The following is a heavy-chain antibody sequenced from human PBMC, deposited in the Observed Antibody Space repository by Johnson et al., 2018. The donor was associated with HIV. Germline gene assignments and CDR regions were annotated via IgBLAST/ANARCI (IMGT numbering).Heavy chain of an antibody. CDR1: GFTFSDYY. CDR3: AREEGSDILTRGDAFDI. J-gene: IGHJ3*02. V-gene: IGHV3-11*04. CDR2: ISSSGKST. D-gene: IGHD3-9*01. Sequence: QVQLVESGGGLVKPGGSLRLPCAASGFTFSDYYMSWIRQAPGKGLEWVSYISSSGKSTNYADSVKGRFTIPRDNAKNSLSLQMNSLRAEDTAIYYCAREEGSDILTRGDAFDIWGQGTMVAVSS.